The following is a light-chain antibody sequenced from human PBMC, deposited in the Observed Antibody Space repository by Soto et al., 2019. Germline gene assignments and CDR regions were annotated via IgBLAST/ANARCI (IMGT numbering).Light chain of an antibody. CDR1: QSISRW. CDR2: DAS. V-gene: IGKV1-5*01. CDR3: LKYNTFWT. J-gene: IGKJ1*01. Sequence: DIQMTQSPSTLSASVGDRVTVTCRASQSISRWLAWYQQKPGKAPKVLIFDASSLETGVPSRFSGSGSGTEFTLSISSLQPEDFAIYYCLKYNTFWTFGQGTKVDIK.